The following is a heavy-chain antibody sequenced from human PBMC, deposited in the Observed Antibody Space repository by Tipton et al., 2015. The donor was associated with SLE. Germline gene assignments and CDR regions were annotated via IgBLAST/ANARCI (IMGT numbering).Heavy chain of an antibody. D-gene: IGHD3-16*02. CDR3: AQAHLWGSYRYASDI. J-gene: IGHJ3*02. CDR1: GGSFGGYY. V-gene: IGHV4-34*01. Sequence: TPSLTCSIYGGSFGGYYWSRIRQPPGKGLEWIGEINHGGSTNYNPSLKSRVTISVDTSKNQFSLKLSSVTAADTAVYYCAQAHLWGSYRYASDIWGQGTMVTVSS. CDR2: INHGGST.